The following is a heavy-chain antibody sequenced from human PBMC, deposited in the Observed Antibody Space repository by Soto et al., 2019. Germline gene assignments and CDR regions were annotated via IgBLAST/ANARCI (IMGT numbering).Heavy chain of an antibody. CDR2: INPSGGST. CDR1: GYTFTSYY. D-gene: IGHD3-10*01. V-gene: IGHV1-46*01. CDR3: ASSHLKRGGNDY. J-gene: IGHJ4*02. Sequence: ASVKVSCKASGYTFTSYYMHWVRQAPGQGLEWMGIINPSGGSTSYAQKIQGRVTMTRDTSTSTVYMELSSLRSEDTAVYYCASSHLKRGGNDYWGQGTLVTVSS.